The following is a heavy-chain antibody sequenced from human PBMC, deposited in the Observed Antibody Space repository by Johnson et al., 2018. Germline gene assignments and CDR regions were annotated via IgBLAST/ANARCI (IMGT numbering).Heavy chain of an antibody. CDR1: GFTFSSYA. CDR2: ISGSGGST. J-gene: IGHJ3*02. V-gene: IGHV3-23*04. D-gene: IGHD2-15*01. CDR3: AKDRPHGSQAFDI. Sequence: EVQLVESGGGVVQPGRSLRLSCTASGFTFSSYAMSWVRQAPGKGLEWVSAISGSGGSTYYADSVKGRFTISRDNSKTTLYLQMNSLRAEDTAVYYCAKDRPHGSQAFDIWGQGTMVTVSS.